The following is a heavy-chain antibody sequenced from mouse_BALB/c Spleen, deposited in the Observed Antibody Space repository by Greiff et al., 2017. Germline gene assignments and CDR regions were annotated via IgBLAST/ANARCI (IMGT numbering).Heavy chain of an antibody. CDR3: ARREGMYYFDY. V-gene: IGHV1-80*01. CDR2: IYPGDGDT. Sequence: QVQLKESGAELVRPGSSVKISCKASGYAFSSYWMNWVKQRPGQGLEWIGQIYPGDGDTNYNGKFKGKATLTADKSSSTAYMQLSSLTSEDSAVYFCARREGMYYFDYWGQGTTLTVSS. CDR1: GYAFSSYW. J-gene: IGHJ2*01.